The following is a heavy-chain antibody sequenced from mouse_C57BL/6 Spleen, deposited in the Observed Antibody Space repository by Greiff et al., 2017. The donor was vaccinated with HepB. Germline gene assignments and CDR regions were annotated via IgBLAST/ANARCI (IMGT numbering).Heavy chain of an antibody. V-gene: IGHV1-69*01. J-gene: IGHJ1*03. CDR3: ARGDYYGSSHHWYFDV. Sequence: QVQLQQPGAELVMPGASVKLSCKASGYTFTSYWMHWVKQRPGQGLEWIGEIDPSDSYTNYNQKFKGKSTLTVDKSSSTAYMQLSSLTSEDSAVYYCARGDYYGSSHHWYFDVWGTGTTVTVSS. CDR1: GYTFTSYW. CDR2: IDPSDSYT. D-gene: IGHD1-1*01.